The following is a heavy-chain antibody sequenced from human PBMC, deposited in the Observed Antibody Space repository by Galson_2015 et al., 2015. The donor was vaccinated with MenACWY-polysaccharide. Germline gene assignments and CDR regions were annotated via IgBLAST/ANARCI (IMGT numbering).Heavy chain of an antibody. CDR1: GFTFSSYA. D-gene: IGHD6-19*01. J-gene: IGHJ4*02. Sequence: LRLSCAASGFTFSSYALSWVRQAPGKGLEWVSAISGSGGNTYYAGSVRGRFTISRDNSKNTLYLQMNSLRAEDTGVYYCAKALRLMAVAASGVDYWGQGTLVTVSS. CDR2: ISGSGGNT. V-gene: IGHV3-23*01. CDR3: AKALRLMAVAASGVDY.